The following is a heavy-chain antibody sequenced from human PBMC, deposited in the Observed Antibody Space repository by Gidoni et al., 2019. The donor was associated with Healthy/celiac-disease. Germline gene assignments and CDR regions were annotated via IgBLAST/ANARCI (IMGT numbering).Heavy chain of an antibody. Sequence: QLQLQESGPGLVKPSETLSLTCTVSGGSISSSSYYWGWIRQPPGKGLEWIGSIYYSGSTYYNPSLKSRVTISVDTSKNQFSLKLSSVTAADTAVYYCARLDSGSYSGYFDYWGQGTLVTVSS. CDR3: ARLDSGSYSGYFDY. J-gene: IGHJ4*02. V-gene: IGHV4-39*01. CDR2: IYYSGST. CDR1: GGSISSSSYY. D-gene: IGHD1-26*01.